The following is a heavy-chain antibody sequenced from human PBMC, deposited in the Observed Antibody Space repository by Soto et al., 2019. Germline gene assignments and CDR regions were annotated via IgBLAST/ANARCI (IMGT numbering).Heavy chain of an antibody. J-gene: IGHJ6*02. Sequence: PGGSLRLSCAASGFTFSSYGMHWVRQAPGKGLEWVAVISYDGSNKYYADSVKGRFTISRDNSKNTLYLQMNSLRAEDTAVYYCAKRCTNYYYGMDVWGQGTTVTVSS. CDR2: ISYDGSNK. CDR1: GFTFSSYG. V-gene: IGHV3-30*18. D-gene: IGHD1-1*01. CDR3: AKRCTNYYYGMDV.